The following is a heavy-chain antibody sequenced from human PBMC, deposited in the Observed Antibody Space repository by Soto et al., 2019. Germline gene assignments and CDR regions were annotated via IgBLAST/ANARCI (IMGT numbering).Heavy chain of an antibody. V-gene: IGHV4-30-2*01. Sequence: QLQLQESGSGLVKPSQTLSLTCTVSGGSITIGGYCWSWIRQPPGQGLEWIGYICHSGNTYYNPSLKSRVTTSLDRSQNQFSLHLSSVTAADTAVYYCARVWFGESSWFDPLGQGTLVTVSS. CDR2: ICHSGNT. D-gene: IGHD3-10*01. CDR1: GGSITIGGYC. CDR3: ARVWFGESSWFDP. J-gene: IGHJ5*02.